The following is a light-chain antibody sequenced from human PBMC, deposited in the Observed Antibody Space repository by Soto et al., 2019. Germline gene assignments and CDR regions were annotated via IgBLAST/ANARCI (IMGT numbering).Light chain of an antibody. Sequence: EIVLTQSPGTLSMSPGERATLSCSASQSVSSSYLVWHQQKPGQAPRLLIYAASRRATGIPDRFSGSGSGTDFTLTINSLDPDDFAVYYCQQRSDWPITFGQGTRLEIK. V-gene: IGKV3D-20*02. CDR3: QQRSDWPIT. CDR1: QSVSSSY. J-gene: IGKJ5*01. CDR2: AAS.